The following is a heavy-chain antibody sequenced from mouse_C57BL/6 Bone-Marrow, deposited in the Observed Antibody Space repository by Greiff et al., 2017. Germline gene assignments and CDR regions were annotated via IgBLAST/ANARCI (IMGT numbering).Heavy chain of an antibody. J-gene: IGHJ3*01. CDR2: ISSGGSYT. CDR1: GFTFSSYG. V-gene: IGHV5-6*01. Sequence: EVKLMESGGDLVKPGGSLKLSCAASGFTFSSYGMSWVRQTPDKRLEWVATISSGGSYTYYPDSVKGRFTISRDNAKNTLYLQMSSLKSEDTAMYYCARHPQAWFAYWGQGTLVTVSA. CDR3: ARHPQAWFAY.